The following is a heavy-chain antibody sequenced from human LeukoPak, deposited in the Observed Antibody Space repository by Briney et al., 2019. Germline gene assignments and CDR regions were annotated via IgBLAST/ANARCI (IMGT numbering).Heavy chain of an antibody. D-gene: IGHD6-19*01. CDR3: ARAEQWLDLYYYYYMDV. J-gene: IGHJ6*03. CDR1: GSTFTDYY. Sequence: ASVKVSCKASGSTFTDYYMHWVRQAPGQGLEWMGWISAYNGNTNYAQKLQGRVTMTTDTSTSTAYMELRSLRSDDTAVYYCARAEQWLDLYYYYYMDVWGKGTTVTISS. V-gene: IGHV1-18*04. CDR2: ISAYNGNT.